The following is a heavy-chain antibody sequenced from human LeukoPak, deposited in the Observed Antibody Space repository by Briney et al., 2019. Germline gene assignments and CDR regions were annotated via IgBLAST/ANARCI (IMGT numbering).Heavy chain of an antibody. CDR2: ISGSGGST. Sequence: GGSLRLSCAASGFTFSSYAMSWVRQAPGKGLEWVSAISGSGGSTYYADSVKGRFTISRDNSKNTLYLQMNSLRAEDTAVYYCAKDRSAPYVWGSYRPYYFDYWGQGTLVTVSS. D-gene: IGHD3-16*02. CDR1: GFTFSSYA. CDR3: AKDRSAPYVWGSYRPYYFDY. J-gene: IGHJ4*02. V-gene: IGHV3-23*01.